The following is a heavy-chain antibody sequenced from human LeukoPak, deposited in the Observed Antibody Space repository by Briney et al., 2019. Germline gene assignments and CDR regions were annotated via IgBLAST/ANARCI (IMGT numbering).Heavy chain of an antibody. Sequence: ASVKVSCKASGYTFTSYYMHWVRQAPGQGLECMGIINPSGASTSYAQKFQGRVTMTRDMSTSTVYMELSSLRSEDTAVYYCARDPSYGGGFDYWGQGTLVTVSS. CDR1: GYTFTSYY. CDR3: ARDPSYGGGFDY. CDR2: INPSGAST. J-gene: IGHJ4*02. D-gene: IGHD5-18*01. V-gene: IGHV1-46*01.